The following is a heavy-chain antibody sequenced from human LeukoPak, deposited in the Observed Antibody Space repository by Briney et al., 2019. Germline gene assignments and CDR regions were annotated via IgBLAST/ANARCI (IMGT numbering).Heavy chain of an antibody. J-gene: IGHJ4*02. Sequence: GGSLRLSCAASGFTFSSYEMNWVRQAPGKRLEWVSYISSSGSTIYYADSVKGRFTISRDNAKNSLYLQMNSLRGEDTAVYYCARDRGSGSYYVFDYWGQGTLVTVSS. CDR2: ISSSGSTI. CDR1: GFTFSSYE. CDR3: ARDRGSGSYYVFDY. V-gene: IGHV3-48*03. D-gene: IGHD3-10*01.